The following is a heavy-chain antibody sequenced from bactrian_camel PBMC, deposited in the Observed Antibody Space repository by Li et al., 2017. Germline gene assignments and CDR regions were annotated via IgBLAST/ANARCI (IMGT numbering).Heavy chain of an antibody. J-gene: IGHJ4*01. CDR2: IDRDGST. D-gene: IGHD3*01. CDR1: GDMYRSYC. Sequence: HVQLVESGGGSVQAGGSLRLSCAGSGDMYRSYCMAWFRQAPGKEREGAAGIDRDGSTNYADSVKGRSTISKDNDKNTLYLQMDSLKPEDTALYTCAAEDQAPWDMGWICNYNSWGQGTQVTVS. V-gene: IGHV3S53*01. CDR3: AAEDQAPWDMGWICNYNS.